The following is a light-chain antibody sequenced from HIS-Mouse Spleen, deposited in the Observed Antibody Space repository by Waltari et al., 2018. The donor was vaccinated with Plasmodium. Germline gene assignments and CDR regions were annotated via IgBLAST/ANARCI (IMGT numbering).Light chain of an antibody. CDR1: VLAKKY. J-gene: IGLJ3*02. V-gene: IGLV3-27*01. Sequence: SYELTQPSSVSVSPGQTARITCSGDVLAKKYARWFQQKPGQAPVLVILKDSDRPSGIPDRFSGASAGTTVTLTISGAQFEDEADYYCYSAADNNLVFGGGTKLTVL. CDR2: KDS. CDR3: YSAADNNLV.